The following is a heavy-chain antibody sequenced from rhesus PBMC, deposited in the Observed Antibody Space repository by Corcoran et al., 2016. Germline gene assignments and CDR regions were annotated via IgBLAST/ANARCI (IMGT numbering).Heavy chain of an antibody. Sequence: QVQLQESGPGLVKPSETLSLTCAVSGGSISAAYFWSWVRPPPGKGLEWSGYIYGCGGATSYNTSLKNRVTISKDTSKNQLSLKLTSVTAADTAVYYCWLDQFDVWGAGILVTVSS. D-gene: IGHD2-33*01. V-gene: IGHV4-106*01. CDR3: WLDQFDV. CDR1: GGSISAAYF. J-gene: IGHJ5-1*01. CDR2: IYGCGGAT.